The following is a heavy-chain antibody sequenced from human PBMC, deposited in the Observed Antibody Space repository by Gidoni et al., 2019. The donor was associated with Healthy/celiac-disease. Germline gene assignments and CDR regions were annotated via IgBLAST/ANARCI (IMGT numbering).Heavy chain of an antibody. CDR3: ARELGGSDAFDI. D-gene: IGHD2-15*01. J-gene: IGHJ3*02. CDR1: GGSISSYY. CDR2: IYYSGST. Sequence: QVQLQETGPGLVKPSETLSLTCTVSGGSISSYYWSWIRQPPGKGLEWIGYIYYSGSTNYNPPLKSRVTISVDTSKNQFSLKLSSVTAADTAVYYCARELGGSDAFDIWGQGTMVTVSS. V-gene: IGHV4-59*01.